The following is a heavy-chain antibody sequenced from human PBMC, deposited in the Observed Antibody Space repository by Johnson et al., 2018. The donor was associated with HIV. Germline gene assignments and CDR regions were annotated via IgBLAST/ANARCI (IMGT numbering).Heavy chain of an antibody. CDR1: GFTFSSYW. CDR2: ISYDGSNK. D-gene: IGHD3-9*01. V-gene: IGHV3-30*03. Sequence: QMQLVESGGGVVQPGGSLRLSCAASGFTFSSYWMSWVRQAPGKGLEWVAVISYDGSNKYYADSVKGRFTISRDNSKNTLYLQMNNLRADDTAIDYCQARFGLRYFDWSRDAFDIWGQGTMVTVSS. J-gene: IGHJ3*02. CDR3: QARFGLRYFDWSRDAFDI.